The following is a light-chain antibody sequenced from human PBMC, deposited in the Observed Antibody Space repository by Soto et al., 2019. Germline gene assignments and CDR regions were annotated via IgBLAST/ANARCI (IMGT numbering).Light chain of an antibody. Sequence: QSVLTQPASVSGSPGQSITISCTGTSSDVGGYNYVSWYQQHPGKAPKLMIYDVSNRPSGVSNRFSGSKSGNTASLTISRLQAEDEADYYCSSYTSSSKLVFGTGTKLTVL. CDR1: SSDVGGYNY. V-gene: IGLV2-14*01. CDR2: DVS. J-gene: IGLJ1*01. CDR3: SSYTSSSKLV.